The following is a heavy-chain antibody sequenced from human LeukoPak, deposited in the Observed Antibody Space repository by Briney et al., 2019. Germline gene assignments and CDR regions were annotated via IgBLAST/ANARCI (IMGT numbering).Heavy chain of an antibody. D-gene: IGHD1-14*01. CDR2: ISGSGGST. Sequence: GGSLRLSCAASGFTFSSYAMSWVRQAPGRGLEWVSAISGSGGSTYYADSVKGRFTISRDNSKNTLYLQMNSLRAEDTAVYYCAKVPDGREANWFDPWGQGTLVTVSS. V-gene: IGHV3-23*01. J-gene: IGHJ5*02. CDR3: AKVPDGREANWFDP. CDR1: GFTFSSYA.